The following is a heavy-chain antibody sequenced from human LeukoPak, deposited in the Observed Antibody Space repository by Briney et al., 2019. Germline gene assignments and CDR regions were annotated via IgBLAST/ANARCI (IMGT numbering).Heavy chain of an antibody. J-gene: IGHJ4*02. CDR3: AKAHDFWSGYYDY. CDR1: GFTFSSYA. D-gene: IGHD3-3*01. V-gene: IGHV3-23*01. Sequence: GGSLRLSCAASGFTFSSYAMSWVRQAPGKGLEWVSGISGSGGSTYYADSVKGRFTISRDNSKNTLYLQMNSLRAEDTAVYYCAKAHDFWSGYYDYWGQGTLVTVSS. CDR2: ISGSGGST.